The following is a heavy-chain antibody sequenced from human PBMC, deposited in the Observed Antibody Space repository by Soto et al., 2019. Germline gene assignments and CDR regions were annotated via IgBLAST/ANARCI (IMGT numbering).Heavy chain of an antibody. J-gene: IGHJ6*01. CDR3: AAARDVYGSGVSWFSYGVEI. Sequence: GRSLRLSCLASGFTLTDFAMTGVRHVPGRGREWVASLDGAVGSTYYAEAVWGRCSISRDNSPNTLFLQIKRLTVDHMAIYYCAAARDVYGSGVSWFSYGVEICGRGTRVTVSS. CDR2: LDGAVGST. V-gene: IGHV3-23*01. D-gene: IGHD3-10*01. CDR1: GFTLTDFA.